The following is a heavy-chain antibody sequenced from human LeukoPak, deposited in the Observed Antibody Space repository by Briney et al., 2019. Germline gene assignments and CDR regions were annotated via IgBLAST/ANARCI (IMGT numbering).Heavy chain of an antibody. CDR3: ARGPRDFDY. J-gene: IGHJ4*02. Sequence: SETLSLTCAVYGGSFSGYYWSWIRQPPGKGLEWIGEINHSGSTNYNLSLKSRVTISVDTSKNQFSLKLSSVTAADTAVYYCARGPRDFDYWGQGTLVTVSS. CDR2: INHSGST. CDR1: GGSFSGYY. V-gene: IGHV4-34*01.